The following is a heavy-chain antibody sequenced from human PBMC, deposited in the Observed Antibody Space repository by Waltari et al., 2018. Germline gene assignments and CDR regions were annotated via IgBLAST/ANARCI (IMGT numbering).Heavy chain of an antibody. CDR3: ARAFTVTTDPHFDY. J-gene: IGHJ4*02. D-gene: IGHD4-17*01. CDR2: ISAYNGNT. V-gene: IGHV1-18*01. Sequence: QVQLVQSGTEVKIPGASVNVSCKASGYIFRRYGINWVRQAPGQGLEWLGWISAYNGNTNYAQKFQGRVTMTTDTSTSTAYMELRSLRSDDTAVYYCARAFTVTTDPHFDYWGQGTLVTVSS. CDR1: GYIFRRYG.